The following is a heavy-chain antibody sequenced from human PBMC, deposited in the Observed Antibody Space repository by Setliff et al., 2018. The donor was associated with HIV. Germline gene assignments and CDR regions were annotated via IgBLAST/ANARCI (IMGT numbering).Heavy chain of an antibody. J-gene: IGHJ3*01. V-gene: IGHV3-48*03. CDR1: GFAFSSYE. D-gene: IGHD3-10*01. Sequence: GGSLRLSCEASGFAFSSYEMNWVRQAPGKGLEWVAYISGSGTRTFYLDSVKGRFSISRDDARNSVYLQMNNLRAEDTAVYYCARDSVRGASWYPGGFDVWGQGAMVTVSS. CDR2: ISGSGTRT. CDR3: ARDSVRGASWYPGGFDV.